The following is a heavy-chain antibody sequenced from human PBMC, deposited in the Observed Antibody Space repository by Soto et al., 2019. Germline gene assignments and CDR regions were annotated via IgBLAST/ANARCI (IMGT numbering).Heavy chain of an antibody. CDR3: ASYDYASGSHAPRYYYYGMDV. Sequence: QVQLVQSGAEVKKPGASVKVSCKASGYTFTSYGISCVRQAPGQGLEWMGWISAHNGNTNYAQKLQGRVTMTADTSSSTAYMELRRLRSDETAVYYWASYDYASGSHAPRYYYYGMDVWGQGTTVTVAS. V-gene: IGHV1-18*01. D-gene: IGHD3-10*01. J-gene: IGHJ6*02. CDR1: GYTFTSYG. CDR2: ISAHNGNT.